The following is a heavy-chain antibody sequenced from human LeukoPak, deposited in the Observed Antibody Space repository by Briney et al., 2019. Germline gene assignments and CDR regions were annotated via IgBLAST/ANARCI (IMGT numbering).Heavy chain of an antibody. Sequence: ASVKVSCKASGYTFTGYYMYWVRQAPGQGLEWMGWVNPNSGGTNYAQKFQGRVTMTTDTSISTAYMELSSLRSEDTAVYYCARSAGYDFWSGTYYYYMDVWGKGTTVTVSS. CDR2: VNPNSGGT. J-gene: IGHJ6*03. CDR1: GYTFTGYY. D-gene: IGHD3-3*01. V-gene: IGHV1-2*02. CDR3: ARSAGYDFWSGTYYYYMDV.